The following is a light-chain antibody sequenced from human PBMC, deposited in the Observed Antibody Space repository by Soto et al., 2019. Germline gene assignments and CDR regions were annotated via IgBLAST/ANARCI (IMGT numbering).Light chain of an antibody. V-gene: IGKV1-9*01. J-gene: IGKJ5*01. CDR3: QQFKSYPIT. Sequence: DIQLTQSPSFLSASVGDRVTITCRASQGISSDLAWYQQNPGKAPKLLIYAASTLQNGVPSTFSGSGSGTEFTLTISSLQPEDFGTYYCQQFKSYPITVGQGTRLEIK. CDR2: AAS. CDR1: QGISSD.